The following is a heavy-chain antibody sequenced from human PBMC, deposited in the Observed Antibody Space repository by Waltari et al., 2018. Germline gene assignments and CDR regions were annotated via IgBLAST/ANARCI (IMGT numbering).Heavy chain of an antibody. CDR2: INPYSGAT. CDR1: GYTLPAYY. D-gene: IGHD3-10*01. CDR3: ARDREASMASFYYYGLDV. V-gene: IGHV1-2*02. Sequence: QVQLVQSGAEVKKPGASVKVSCMASGYTLPAYYVHWVHQAPGQGLEWMDWINPYSGATNSAQKFQGRVTMTRDTSVSTAYMELRSLRSDDTAVYYCARDREASMASFYYYGLDVWGLGTTVIVSS. J-gene: IGHJ6*02.